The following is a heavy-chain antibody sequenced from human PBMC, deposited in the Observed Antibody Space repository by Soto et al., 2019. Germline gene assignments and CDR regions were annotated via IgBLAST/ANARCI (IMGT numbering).Heavy chain of an antibody. V-gene: IGHV1-18*01. J-gene: IGHJ4*02. Sequence: ASVTVSCKTSGYTFTSFGISWVRQAPGQGLEWMGWITTDKGKTNYAQKFQGRVTMTTDTSTSTAYMELRSLRSDDTAVYYCATRSPAFDYWGQGTLVTVSS. CDR2: ITTDKGKT. CDR1: GYTFTSFG. CDR3: ATRSPAFDY.